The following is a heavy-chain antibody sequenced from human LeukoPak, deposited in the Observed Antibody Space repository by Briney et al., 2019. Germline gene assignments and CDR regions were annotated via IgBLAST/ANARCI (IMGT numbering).Heavy chain of an antibody. Sequence: GGSLRLSCAASGFASGFTFSDYAGSWVRQAPGKGPEWVASVNGRGATTYYADSVKGRFTISRDNSKNTLYLQMNSLRAEDTAVYYCAITLLYCSSTSCFDYWGQGTLVTVSS. CDR1: GFTFSDYA. CDR2: VNGRGATT. V-gene: IGHV3-23*01. D-gene: IGHD2-2*01. CDR3: AITLLYCSSTSCFDY. J-gene: IGHJ4*02.